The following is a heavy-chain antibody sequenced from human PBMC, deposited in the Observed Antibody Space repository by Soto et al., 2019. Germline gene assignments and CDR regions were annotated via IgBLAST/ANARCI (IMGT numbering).Heavy chain of an antibody. D-gene: IGHD3-22*01. Sequence: QVQLQESGPGLVKPSETLSLTCTVSGASIFSSYWSWIRQSPGKGLEWIGYVHYSGSTNYNPSLKSRVTISVDTSKNQFSLNLSSVTAADAAVYYCARGYYDSRGQSNTFDIWGRGTMVTVSS. J-gene: IGHJ3*02. CDR3: ARGYYDSRGQSNTFDI. CDR1: GASIFSSY. CDR2: VHYSGST. V-gene: IGHV4-59*01.